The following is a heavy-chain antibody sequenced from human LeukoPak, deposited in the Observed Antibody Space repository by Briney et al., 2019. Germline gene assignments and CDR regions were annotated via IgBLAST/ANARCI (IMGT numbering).Heavy chain of an antibody. J-gene: IGHJ4*02. Sequence: GGSLRLSCAASGFTFSSYSMNWVRQAPGKGLEWVSSISSSSSYIYYADSVKGRFTITRDNAKNSLYLQMNSLRAEDTAVYYCARDGDYDSSHFDYWGQGTLVTVSS. CDR1: GFTFSSYS. CDR3: ARDGDYDSSHFDY. CDR2: ISSSSSYI. V-gene: IGHV3-21*04. D-gene: IGHD3-22*01.